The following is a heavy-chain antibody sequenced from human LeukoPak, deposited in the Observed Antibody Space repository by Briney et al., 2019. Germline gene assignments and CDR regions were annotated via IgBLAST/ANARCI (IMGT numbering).Heavy chain of an antibody. Sequence: PSQTLSLTCAVSGGSISSGGYSWSWIRQPPGTGLEWIGYIYHSGSTYYNPSLKSRVTISVDRSKNQFSLKLSSVTAADTAVYYCARDPTRSGLDYWGQGTLVTVSS. V-gene: IGHV4-30-2*01. CDR3: ARDPTRSGLDY. D-gene: IGHD4-11*01. CDR2: IYHSGST. CDR1: GGSISSGGYS. J-gene: IGHJ4*02.